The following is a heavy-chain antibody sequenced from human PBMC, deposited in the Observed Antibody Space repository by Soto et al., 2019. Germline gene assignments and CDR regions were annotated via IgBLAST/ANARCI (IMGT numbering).Heavy chain of an antibody. CDR2: ISSSSSTI. CDR3: ARGLYYYDSSGYWGY. Sequence: GGSLRLSCAASGFTFSSYSMNWVRQAPGKGLEWVSYISSSSSTIYYADSVKGRFTISRDNAKNSLYLQMNSLRDEDTAVYYCARGLYYYDSSGYWGYWGQGTLVTVSA. CDR1: GFTFSSYS. J-gene: IGHJ4*02. V-gene: IGHV3-48*02. D-gene: IGHD3-22*01.